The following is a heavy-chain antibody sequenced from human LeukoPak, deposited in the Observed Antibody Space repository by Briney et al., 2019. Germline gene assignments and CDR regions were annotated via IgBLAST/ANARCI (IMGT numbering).Heavy chain of an antibody. J-gene: IGHJ4*02. Sequence: GESLKISCKGSGYSFTSYWIGWVHQMPGKGLEWLGIIYPYDSETRYSPSFQGQVTISADKSISTAYLQWSSLKASDSAMYYCARPMGDYPALFDYWGQGTLVTVSS. CDR2: IYPYDSET. D-gene: IGHD4-17*01. V-gene: IGHV5-51*07. CDR3: ARPMGDYPALFDY. CDR1: GYSFTSYW.